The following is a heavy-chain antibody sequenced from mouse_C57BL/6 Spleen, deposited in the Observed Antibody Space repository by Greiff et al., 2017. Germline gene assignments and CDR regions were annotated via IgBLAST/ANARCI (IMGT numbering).Heavy chain of an antibody. CDR3: ARGSNCAY. D-gene: IGHD2-5*01. CDR1: GYSITSGYY. J-gene: IGHJ3*01. CDR2: ISYDGSN. V-gene: IGHV3-6*01. Sequence: EVKLMESGPGLVKPSQSLSLTCSVTGYSITSGYYWNWIRQFPGNKLEWMGYISYDGSNNYNPSLKNRISITRDTSKNQFFLKLNSVTTEDTATYYCARGSNCAYWGQGTLVTVSA.